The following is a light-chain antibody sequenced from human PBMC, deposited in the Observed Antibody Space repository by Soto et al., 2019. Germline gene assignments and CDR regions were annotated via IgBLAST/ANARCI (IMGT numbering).Light chain of an antibody. J-gene: IGKJ1*01. CDR2: GAS. CDR3: QQYGSSPRT. V-gene: IGKV3-20*01. Sequence: EIVMTQSPAALSVSPGERAPLSCRASQSVSSNLAWYQQKPGQAPRLLIYGASSRATGIPDRFSGSGSGTDFTLTISRLEPEDFAVYYCQQYGSSPRTFGQGTKLAIK. CDR1: QSVSSN.